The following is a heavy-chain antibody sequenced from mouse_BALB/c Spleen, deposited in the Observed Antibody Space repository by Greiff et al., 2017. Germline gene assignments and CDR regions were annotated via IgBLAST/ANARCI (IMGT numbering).Heavy chain of an antibody. D-gene: IGHD3-3*01. Sequence: DVMLVESGGGLVQPGGSRKLSCAASGFTFSSFGMHWVRQAPEKGLEWVAYISSGSSTIYYADTVKGRFTISRDNPKNTLFLQMTSLRSEDTAMYYCAREGLLYYFDYWGQGTTLTVSS. V-gene: IGHV5-17*02. CDR2: ISSGSSTI. CDR3: AREGLLYYFDY. CDR1: GFTFSSFG. J-gene: IGHJ2*01.